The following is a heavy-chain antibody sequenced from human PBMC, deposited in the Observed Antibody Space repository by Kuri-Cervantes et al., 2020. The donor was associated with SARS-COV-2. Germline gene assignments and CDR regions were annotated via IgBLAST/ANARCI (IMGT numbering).Heavy chain of an antibody. CDR2: ISYDGNNK. V-gene: IGHV3-30*03. CDR1: GFTFTSHA. CDR3: ARPSGSYSGDAFDI. Sequence: GGSLRLSCAVSGFTFTSHAIHWVRQAPGSGLEWVALISYDGNNKFYADSVKGRFTISRDNSKNTLYLQMNSLRAEDTAVYYCARPSGSYSGDAFDIWGQGTMVTVSS. D-gene: IGHD1-26*01. J-gene: IGHJ3*02.